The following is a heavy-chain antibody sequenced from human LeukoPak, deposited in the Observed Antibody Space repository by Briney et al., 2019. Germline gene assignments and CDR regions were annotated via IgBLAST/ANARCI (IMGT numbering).Heavy chain of an antibody. J-gene: IGHJ4*02. CDR2: ISAYNGNT. CDR3: ARDDRLRYFDWLLDFDY. CDR1: GYTFTSYG. D-gene: IGHD3-9*01. V-gene: IGHV1-18*01. Sequence: ASVTVSCKASGYTFTSYGISWVRQAPGQGLEWMGWISAYNGNTNYAQKLQGRVTMTTDTSTSTAYMGLRSLRSDDTAVYYCARDDRLRYFDWLLDFDYWGQGTLVTVSS.